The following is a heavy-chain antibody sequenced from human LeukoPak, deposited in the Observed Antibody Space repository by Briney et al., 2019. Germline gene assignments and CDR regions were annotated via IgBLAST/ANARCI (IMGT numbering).Heavy chain of an antibody. Sequence: PGEPLTLSCNVSGYIFTISWNGWVPHMPGKALEWVGIIYPVDSDTKYSPSFQGQVTISADKSISTAFLQWSSLKASDTAMYYCPRPSGTYNRFDYWGQGTLVTVSS. CDR3: PRPSGTYNRFDY. V-gene: IGHV5-51*03. CDR2: IYPVDSDT. J-gene: IGHJ4*02. D-gene: IGHD1-26*01. CDR1: GYIFTISW.